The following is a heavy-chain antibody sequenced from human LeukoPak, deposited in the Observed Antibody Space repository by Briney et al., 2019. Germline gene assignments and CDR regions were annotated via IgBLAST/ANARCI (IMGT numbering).Heavy chain of an antibody. CDR2: IKSDGST. D-gene: IGHD3-22*01. J-gene: IGHJ1*01. CDR3: ARAPSEIGGYYPEYFRH. CDR1: GFTFSSYW. V-gene: IGHV3-74*01. Sequence: GGSLRLSCAASGFTFSSYWMHWVRQAPGKGQVWVSRIKSDGSTNYADSVKGRFTISRDNAKNTVSLQMNSLRAEDTGVYYCARAPSEIGGYYPEYFRHWGQGTLVTVSS.